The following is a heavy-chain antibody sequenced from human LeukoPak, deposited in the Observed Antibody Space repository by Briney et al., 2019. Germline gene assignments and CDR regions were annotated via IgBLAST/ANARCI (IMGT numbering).Heavy chain of an antibody. Sequence: SETLSLACTVSGGSISSYYWSWIRQPPGKGLEWVGYNYFRGSTNYNPSLKSRVTISVDTSKNQFSLKLSSVTAADTAVYYCARVDTDMVTMGSYNWFDPWGQGTLVTVSS. J-gene: IGHJ5*02. CDR3: ARVDTDMVTMGSYNWFDP. CDR1: GGSISSYY. V-gene: IGHV4-59*01. CDR2: NYFRGST. D-gene: IGHD5-18*01.